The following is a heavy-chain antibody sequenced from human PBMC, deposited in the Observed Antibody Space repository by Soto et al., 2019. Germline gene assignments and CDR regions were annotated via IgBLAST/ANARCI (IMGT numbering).Heavy chain of an antibody. J-gene: IGHJ5*02. V-gene: IGHV2-5*02. Sequence: QITLKESGPPLVKTTQTLTLTCTFSGFSLSTSGVGVGWIRQPPGKALEWLALIYWDDDKRYSPSLKSRLTITKDTSKNQVVLTMTNMDPVDTATYYCAHRRFPVQGFDPWGQGTLVTVSS. CDR3: AHRRFPVQGFDP. CDR2: IYWDDDK. D-gene: IGHD1-1*01. CDR1: GFSLSTSGVG.